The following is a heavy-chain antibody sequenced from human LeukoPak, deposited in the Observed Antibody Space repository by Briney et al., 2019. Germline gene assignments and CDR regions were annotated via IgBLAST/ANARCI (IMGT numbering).Heavy chain of an antibody. Sequence: GGSLRLSCVASGFTFTKCAMSWIRQAPGKGLEWVAIITATGDTAYYADSVKGRFTISRDNSRNTVYMQMDSLRAEDTAIYYCTGDRNSDWYSPLDYWGQGSQVTVSP. D-gene: IGHD6-19*01. CDR2: ITATGDTA. CDR1: GFTFTKCA. CDR3: TGDRNSDWYSPLDY. J-gene: IGHJ4*02. V-gene: IGHV3-23*01.